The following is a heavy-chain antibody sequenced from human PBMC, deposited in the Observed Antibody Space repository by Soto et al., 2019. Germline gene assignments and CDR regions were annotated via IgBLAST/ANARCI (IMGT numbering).Heavy chain of an antibody. CDR3: ARDLPILFGLYGAFDI. V-gene: IGHV4-59*01. CDR1: GGSISSYY. CDR2: IYYSGST. D-gene: IGHD3-16*01. J-gene: IGHJ3*02. Sequence: SETLSLTCTVSGGSISSYYWSWIRQPPGKGLEWIGYIYYSGSTNYNPSLKSRVTISVDTSKNQFSLKLSSVTAADTAVYYCARDLPILFGLYGAFDIWGQGTMVTVSS.